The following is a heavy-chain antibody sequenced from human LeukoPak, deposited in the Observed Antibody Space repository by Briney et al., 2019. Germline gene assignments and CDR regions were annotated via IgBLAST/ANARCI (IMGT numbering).Heavy chain of an antibody. D-gene: IGHD3-22*01. J-gene: IGHJ6*03. CDR2: SNDSGST. CDR1: GGTFSGYY. Sequence: SETLSLTCAVYGGTFSGYYWSWIRQPPGRRLEWVGESNDSGSTNYNPSLKSRVTISVDTSKNQFSLKLSSVTAADTAVYYCARRYYYDSTPSYYMDVWGKGTTVTVSS. V-gene: IGHV4-34*01. CDR3: ARRYYYDSTPSYYMDV.